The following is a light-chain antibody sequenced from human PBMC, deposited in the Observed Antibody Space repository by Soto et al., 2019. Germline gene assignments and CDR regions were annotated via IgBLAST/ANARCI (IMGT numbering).Light chain of an antibody. CDR2: DVS. CDR1: QSDGNY. CDR3: QQRSSWPRKYT. Sequence: SVLTQSPATLSLSPGERATLSCRASQSDGNYIAWYQQKPGQPPRLLIYDVSNRATGVPARFSGSGSGTDFTLTISSLGPEDFGVYHCQQRSSWPRKYTFGQGTKREI. V-gene: IGKV3-11*01. J-gene: IGKJ2*01.